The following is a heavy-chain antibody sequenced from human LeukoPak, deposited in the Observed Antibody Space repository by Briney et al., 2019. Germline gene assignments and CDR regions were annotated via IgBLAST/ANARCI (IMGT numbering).Heavy chain of an antibody. D-gene: IGHD3-10*01. CDR1: GYTLTGLS. CDR3: ATVVYGSGSYYNGGY. V-gene: IGHV1-24*01. CDR2: FDPEDGET. Sequence: ASVKVSCKVSGYTLTGLSMHWVRQAPGKGLEWMGGFDPEDGETIYAQKFQGRVTMTEDTSTDTAYMELSSLRSEDTAVYYCATVVYGSGSYYNGGYWGQGTLVTVSP. J-gene: IGHJ4*02.